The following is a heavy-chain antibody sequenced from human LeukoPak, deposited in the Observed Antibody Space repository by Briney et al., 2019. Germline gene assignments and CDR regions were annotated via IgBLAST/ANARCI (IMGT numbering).Heavy chain of an antibody. V-gene: IGHV1-69*05. Sequence: SVKVSCKASGGTFSSYAISWVRQAPGQGLELMGGIIPIFGTANYAQKFQGRVTITTDESTSTAYMELSSLRSEDTAVYYCARVGSSSKEKPGRNYFDYWGQGTLVTVSS. J-gene: IGHJ4*02. CDR2: IIPIFGTA. D-gene: IGHD6-6*01. CDR3: ARVGSSSKEKPGRNYFDY. CDR1: GGTFSSYA.